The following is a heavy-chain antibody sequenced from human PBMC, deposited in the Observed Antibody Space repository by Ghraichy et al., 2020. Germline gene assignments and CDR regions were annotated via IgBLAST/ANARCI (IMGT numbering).Heavy chain of an antibody. J-gene: IGHJ4*02. D-gene: IGHD4-17*01. CDR2: IRSGSTPI. CDR1: GFTFSVYS. Sequence: GESLNISCAASGFTFSVYSMNWVRQAPGKGLEWISYIRSGSTPIYYADSVKGRFTISRDNAKNSLYLQMNSLRAEDTALYYCATLAVDNGDGDYWGQGTLVTVSS. V-gene: IGHV3-48*04. CDR3: ATLAVDNGDGDY.